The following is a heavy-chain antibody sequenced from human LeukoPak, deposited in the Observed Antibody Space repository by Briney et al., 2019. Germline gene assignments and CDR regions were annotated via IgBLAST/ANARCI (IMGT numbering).Heavy chain of an antibody. D-gene: IGHD3-9*01. CDR3: AGGTPGEVVLRYFDWSNFHYYYYYSRVV. CDR2: IYYSGCT. Sequence: PSETLSLTCTVSGGSISSNTYYWGWIRQPPGKGLEWIGSIYYSGCTYYNPSLKSRVTISVDTSKNQFSLKLSPVTAADTPVHYCAGGTPGEVVLRYFDWSNFHYYYYYSRVVWGKGATVTVSS. V-gene: IGHV4-39*07. J-gene: IGHJ6*03. CDR1: GGSISSNTYY.